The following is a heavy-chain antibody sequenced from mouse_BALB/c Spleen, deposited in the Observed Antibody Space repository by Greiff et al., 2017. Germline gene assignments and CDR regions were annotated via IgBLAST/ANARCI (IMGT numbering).Heavy chain of an antibody. J-gene: IGHJ4*01. Sequence: EVQGVESGGDLVKPGGSLKLSCAASGFTFSSYGMSWVRQTPDKRLEWVATISSGGSYTYYPDSVKGRFTISRDNAKNTLYLQMSSLKSEDTAMYYCARRIYYDYDGAMDYWGQGTSVTVSS. V-gene: IGHV5-6*01. D-gene: IGHD2-4*01. CDR3: ARRIYYDYDGAMDY. CDR1: GFTFSSYG. CDR2: ISSGGSYT.